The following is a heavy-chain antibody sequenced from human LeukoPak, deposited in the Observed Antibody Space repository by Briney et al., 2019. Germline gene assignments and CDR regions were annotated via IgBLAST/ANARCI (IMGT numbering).Heavy chain of an antibody. V-gene: IGHV4-61*02. Sequence: SETLSLTCSVSGGSINSGSYYWTWIRQPAGKGLEWIGRIYTSGSTNYNSSLKSRVTISVDTSKNQFSLKLSSVTAADTAVYYCARDVPHYSSSSFFPFDPWGQGTLVTVSS. CDR3: ARDVPHYSSSSFFPFDP. CDR2: IYTSGST. CDR1: GGSINSGSYY. D-gene: IGHD6-6*01. J-gene: IGHJ5*02.